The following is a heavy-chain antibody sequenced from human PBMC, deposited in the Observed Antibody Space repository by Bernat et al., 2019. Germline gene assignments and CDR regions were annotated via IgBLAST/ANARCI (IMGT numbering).Heavy chain of an antibody. Sequence: QVQLVESGGGVVQPGRSLRLSCAASGFTFSSNAMHWVRQAPGKGLEWVAVISYDGSNKYYADSVKGRFTISRDNSKNTLYLQMNSLRAEDTAVYYCARVHDILTGNSTSFDYWGQGTLVTVSS. J-gene: IGHJ4*02. CDR3: ARVHDILTGNSTSFDY. V-gene: IGHV3-30-3*01. CDR1: GFTFSSNA. CDR2: ISYDGSNK. D-gene: IGHD3-9*01.